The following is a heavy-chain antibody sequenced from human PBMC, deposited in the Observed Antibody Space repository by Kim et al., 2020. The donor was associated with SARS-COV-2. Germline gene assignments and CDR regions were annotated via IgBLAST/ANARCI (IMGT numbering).Heavy chain of an antibody. J-gene: IGHJ6*03. CDR3: ARDRRDGYNYLIYYMDV. CDR1: GFTFSSYG. CDR2: IWYDGSNK. V-gene: IGHV3-33*01. D-gene: IGHD5-12*01. Sequence: GGSLRLSCAASGFTFSSYGMHWVRQAPGKGLEWVAVIWYDGSNKYYADSVKGRFTISRDNSKNTLYLQMNSLRAEDTAVYYCARDRRDGYNYLIYYMDVWGKGTTVTVSS.